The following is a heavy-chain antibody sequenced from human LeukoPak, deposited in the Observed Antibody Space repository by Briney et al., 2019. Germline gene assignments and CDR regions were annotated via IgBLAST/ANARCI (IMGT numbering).Heavy chain of an antibody. CDR3: TKSYIYGFDY. Sequence: QPGGSLRLSCAASGVTFSNYGMHWVRQAPGKGREWVAFIHYDGSDKYYADSVKGRFTISRDNSKNTLHLQMNSLSPEDMAVYYCTKSYIYGFDYWGQGTLVTVSS. J-gene: IGHJ4*02. CDR1: GVTFSNYG. D-gene: IGHD5-18*01. V-gene: IGHV3-30*02. CDR2: IHYDGSDK.